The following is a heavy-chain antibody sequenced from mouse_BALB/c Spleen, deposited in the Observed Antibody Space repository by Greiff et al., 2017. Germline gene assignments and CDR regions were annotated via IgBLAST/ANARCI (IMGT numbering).Heavy chain of an antibody. Sequence: VQLKQSGAELVKPGASVKLSCTASGFNIKDTYMHWVKQRPEQGLEWIGRIDPANGNTKYDPKFQGKATITADTSSNTAYLQLSSLTSEDTAVYYCGYDSPFAYWGQGTLVTVSA. J-gene: IGHJ3*01. V-gene: IGHV14-3*02. CDR3: GYDSPFAY. CDR2: IDPANGNT. D-gene: IGHD2-4*01. CDR1: GFNIKDTY.